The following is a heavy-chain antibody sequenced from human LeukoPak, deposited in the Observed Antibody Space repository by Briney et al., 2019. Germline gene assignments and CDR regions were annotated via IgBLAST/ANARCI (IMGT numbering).Heavy chain of an antibody. V-gene: IGHV4-30-2*01. CDR2: IYHSGST. J-gene: IGHJ4*02. Sequence: PSQTLSLTCTVSGGSISSGGYYWSWIRQPPGKGLEWIGYIYHSGSTYYNPSLKRRVTISVDKSKNQFSLKLSSVTAADTAVYYCARETRKSVLGSGWSANFDYWGQGTLVTVSS. CDR3: ARETRKSVLGSGWSANFDY. D-gene: IGHD6-19*01. CDR1: GGSISSGGYY.